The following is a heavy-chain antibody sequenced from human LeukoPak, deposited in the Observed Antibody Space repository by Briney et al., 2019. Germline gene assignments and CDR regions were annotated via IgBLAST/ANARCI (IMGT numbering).Heavy chain of an antibody. J-gene: IGHJ4*02. CDR1: GFPFSSYW. D-gene: IGHD1-1*01. V-gene: IGHV3-7*01. CDR2: IKQDGSKK. CDR3: AIATTGRGAFGS. Sequence: GGSLRLSCVASGFPFSSYWMTWVRQAPGKGLEWVANIKQDGSKKSYVDSVKGRFTISRDNAKNSLYLQMNSLRAEDTAIYYCAIATTGRGAFGSWGQGTLVSVSS.